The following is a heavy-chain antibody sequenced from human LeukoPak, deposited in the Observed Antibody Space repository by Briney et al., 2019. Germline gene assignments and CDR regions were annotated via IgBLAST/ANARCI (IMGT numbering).Heavy chain of an antibody. V-gene: IGHV3-11*05. J-gene: IGHJ4*02. CDR1: GFMFSDYF. CDR2: ISSNIKYT. D-gene: IGHD2-8*01. Sequence: PVGSLRLSCAASGFMFSDYFMSWIRQAPGKELEWISYISSNIKYTKYADSVKGRFTISRDNAKKSLYLQMNSLRAQDTAVYYCARDNGNKYYFAYWGQGTLVTVSS. CDR3: ARDNGNKYYFAY.